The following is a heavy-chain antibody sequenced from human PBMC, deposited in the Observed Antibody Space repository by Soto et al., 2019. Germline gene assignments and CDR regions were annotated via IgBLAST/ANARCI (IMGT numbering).Heavy chain of an antibody. V-gene: IGHV4-30-4*01. CDR3: ARDRYDYSNNWFDP. Sequence: SETLSLTCTVSGGSISSGDYYWSWIRQPPGKGLGWIGYIYYRGSTYYNPSLKSRVTISVDTSKNQFSLKLSSVTAADTAVYYCARDRYDYSNNWFDPWGQGTLVTVSS. CDR1: GGSISSGDYY. D-gene: IGHD4-4*01. J-gene: IGHJ5*02. CDR2: IYYRGST.